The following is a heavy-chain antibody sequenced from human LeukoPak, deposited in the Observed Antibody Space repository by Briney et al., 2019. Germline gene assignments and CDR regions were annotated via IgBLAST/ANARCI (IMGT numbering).Heavy chain of an antibody. Sequence: GGSLRLSCAASGFTFSSYGMHWVRQAPGKGLEWVAFIRYDGSNKYYADSVKGRFTISRDNSKNTLYLQMNSLRAEDTAVYYWAKDGGMGEWLGFNCWGKETLVTVS. J-gene: IGHJ4*02. CDR1: GFTFSSYG. CDR2: IRYDGSNK. D-gene: IGHD3-16*01. V-gene: IGHV3-30*02. CDR3: AKDGGMGEWLGFNC.